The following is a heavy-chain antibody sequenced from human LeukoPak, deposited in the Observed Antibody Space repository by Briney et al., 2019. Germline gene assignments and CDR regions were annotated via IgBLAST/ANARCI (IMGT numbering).Heavy chain of an antibody. J-gene: IGHJ4*02. Sequence: LRLSCAASGFTVRSNEMSWIRQPPGKGLEWIGYIYYSGNTYYNPSLKSRVTISADTSNNQFSLKVSSVTAADTAVYYCARTSTYYDFWSGYRDFDFWGQGTLVTVSS. V-gene: IGHV4-30-4*08. CDR2: IYYSGNT. CDR3: ARTSTYYDFWSGYRDFDF. D-gene: IGHD3-3*01. CDR1: GFTVRSNEM.